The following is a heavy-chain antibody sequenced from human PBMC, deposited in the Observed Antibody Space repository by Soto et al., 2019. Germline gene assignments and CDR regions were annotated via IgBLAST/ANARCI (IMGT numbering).Heavy chain of an antibody. CDR2: ISGTRGRQRNT. J-gene: IGHJ5*02. D-gene: IGHD5-12*01. CDR3: AKTMSRLGGYDMTWLAP. V-gene: IGHV3-23*01. Sequence: RRLSCAASGFIFSDYAMTWVRQAPGKGLEWVSTISGTRGRQRNTFYTASVKGRFTVTRDNSKNTLFLQMNSLRVEDTAVYYCAKTMSRLGGYDMTWLAPWGQGTLVTVFS. CDR1: GFIFSDYA.